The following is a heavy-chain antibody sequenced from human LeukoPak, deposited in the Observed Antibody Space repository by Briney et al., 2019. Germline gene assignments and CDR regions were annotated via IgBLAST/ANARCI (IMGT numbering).Heavy chain of an antibody. CDR2: VSTDGTTT. D-gene: IGHD3-10*01. V-gene: IGHV3-74*01. CDR3: ARTRGRTVFDL. Sequence: PGGSLRLSCAASGFSLRNYWMHWVRQVPGRGLVWVSHVSTDGTTTNYADSVKGRLTISRDNARNTLSLQVSGLKVEDTGVYFCARTRGRTVFDLWGQGTMVTVSS. CDR1: GFSLRNYW. J-gene: IGHJ3*01.